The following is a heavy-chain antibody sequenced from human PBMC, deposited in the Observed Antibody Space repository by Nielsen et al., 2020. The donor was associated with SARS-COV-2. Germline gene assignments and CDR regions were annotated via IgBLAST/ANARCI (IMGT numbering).Heavy chain of an antibody. CDR3: AKARLVVPAARRNYYYYGMDV. J-gene: IGHJ6*02. D-gene: IGHD2-2*01. Sequence: GESLKISCAASGFTFSSYGMHWVRQAPGEGLEWVSAISGSGGSTYYADSVKGRFTISRDNSKNTLYLQMNSLRAEDTAVYYCAKARLVVPAARRNYYYYGMDVWGQGTTVTVSS. CDR2: ISGSGGST. CDR1: GFTFSSYG. V-gene: IGHV3-23*01.